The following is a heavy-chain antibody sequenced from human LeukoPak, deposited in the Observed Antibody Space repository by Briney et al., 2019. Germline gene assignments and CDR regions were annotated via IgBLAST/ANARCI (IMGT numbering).Heavy chain of an antibody. V-gene: IGHV4-59*01. CDR3: ARRTSTRIKYYHMDV. CDR1: GGSISNYY. Sequence: SETLSLTCTVSGGSISNYYWSWIRQPPGKGLEWIGCISYSGSTSYNPSLKSRVTISVDTSKNQFSLKLNSVTAADTAVYYCARRTSTRIKYYHMDVWGKGTTVTVSS. J-gene: IGHJ6*03. CDR2: ISYSGST. D-gene: IGHD2-2*01.